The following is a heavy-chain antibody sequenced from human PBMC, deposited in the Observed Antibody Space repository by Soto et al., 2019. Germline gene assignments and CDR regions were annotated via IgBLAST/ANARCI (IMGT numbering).Heavy chain of an antibody. V-gene: IGHV1-46*01. CDR3: ARSSGANFGIILEAYDWIGP. Sequence: VRKANKQGLEWMGVINPHGGSTKYAQKFQGRVTMTRDTSRRTVYMELRSLRSDATAIYYCARSSGANFGIILEAYDWIGPWGQ. CDR2: INPHGGST. D-gene: IGHD3-3*01. J-gene: IGHJ5*02.